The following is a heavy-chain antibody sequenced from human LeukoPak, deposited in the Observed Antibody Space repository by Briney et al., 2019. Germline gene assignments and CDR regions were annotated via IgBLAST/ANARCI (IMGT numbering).Heavy chain of an antibody. CDR3: AKDGSLVVVPAYGIDY. J-gene: IGHJ4*02. V-gene: IGHV3-23*01. CDR2: LTNSGGSGGVT. D-gene: IGHD2-2*01. CDR1: GFTFSTYA. Sequence: PGGSLRLSCAASGFTFSTYAMSWVRQAPGKGLEWVSALTNSGGSGGVTYYADSVKGRFTISRDNSKNTLYLQMNSLRAEDTAVYYCAKDGSLVVVPAYGIDYWGQGTLVTVSS.